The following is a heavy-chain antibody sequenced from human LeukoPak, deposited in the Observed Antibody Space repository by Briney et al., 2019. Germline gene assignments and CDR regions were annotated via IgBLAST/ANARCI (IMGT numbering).Heavy chain of an antibody. Sequence: SETLSLTCTVSGVSISSYYWSWIRQPPGKGLEWVGYIYYSGRNNYHPSLKSRVTISVDTSKNQFSLKLSSVTAADTAVYYCARTTVVNFDYWGQGTLVTVSS. V-gene: IGHV4-59*08. CDR1: GVSISSYY. D-gene: IGHD4-23*01. CDR3: ARTTVVNFDY. J-gene: IGHJ4*02. CDR2: IYYSGRN.